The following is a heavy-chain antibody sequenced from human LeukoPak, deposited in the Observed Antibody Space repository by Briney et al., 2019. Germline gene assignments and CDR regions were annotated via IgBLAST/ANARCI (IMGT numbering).Heavy chain of an antibody. CDR2: IYTSGST. CDR1: GGSISSYY. V-gene: IGHV4-4*07. CDR3: AREVRHRNYGRKNWFDP. Sequence: SETLSLTCTVSGGSISSYYWSWIRQPAGKGLEWIGRIYTSGSTNYNPSLNSRVTMSVDTSKNQFSLKLSSVTAADTAVYYCAREVRHRNYGRKNWFDPWGQGTLATVSS. D-gene: IGHD4-23*01. J-gene: IGHJ5*02.